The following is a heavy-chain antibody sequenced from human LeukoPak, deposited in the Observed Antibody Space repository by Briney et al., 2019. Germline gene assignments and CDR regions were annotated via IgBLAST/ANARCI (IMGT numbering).Heavy chain of an antibody. J-gene: IGHJ4*02. CDR3: GKVVRSVENYFHY. Sequence: GGSLRLSCEASGFTLSSHRINWVRQAPGQGLEWVSSITTSTNSKHYADSVKGRFTISRDNAENSLFLQMNGLRAEDTAVYYCGKVVRSVENYFHYWRQATMATDSS. D-gene: IGHD3-3*01. CDR1: GFTLSSHR. V-gene: IGHV3-21*04. CDR2: ITTSTNSK.